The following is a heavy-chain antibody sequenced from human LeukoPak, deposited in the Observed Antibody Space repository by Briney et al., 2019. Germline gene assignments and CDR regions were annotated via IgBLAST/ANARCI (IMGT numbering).Heavy chain of an antibody. CDR3: ARDGYNWIPFDA. Sequence: GGSLRLSCAASGFTFSSYGMHWVRQAPGKGLEWVAVIWYDGSDKYYADSVKGRFTISRDNSKNMLYLQMNSLTAADTAFYYCARDGYNWIPFDAWGQGTLVTVSP. V-gene: IGHV3-33*01. CDR1: GFTFSSYG. CDR2: IWYDGSDK. J-gene: IGHJ4*02. D-gene: IGHD1-20*01.